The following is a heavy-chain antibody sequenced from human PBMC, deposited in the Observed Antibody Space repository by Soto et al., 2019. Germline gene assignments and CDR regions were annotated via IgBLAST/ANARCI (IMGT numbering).Heavy chain of an antibody. D-gene: IGHD4-17*01. CDR3: AKESDGDYRNYFDY. J-gene: IGHJ4*02. CDR1: GFTFSSYG. Sequence: QVQLVESGGGVVQPGRSLRLSCAASGFTFSSYGVHWVRQAPGKGLEWVAVISYDGTIKYYVDSVKGRFTIYRDNSKKTLYLQMNSLRPEDAAVYYCAKESDGDYRNYFDYWGQGTLVTVSS. V-gene: IGHV3-30*18. CDR2: ISYDGTIK.